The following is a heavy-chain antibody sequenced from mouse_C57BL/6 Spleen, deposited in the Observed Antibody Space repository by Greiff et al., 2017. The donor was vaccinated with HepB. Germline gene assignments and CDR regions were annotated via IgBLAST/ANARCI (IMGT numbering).Heavy chain of an antibody. V-gene: IGHV3-6*01. CDR3: AREELGRWYFDV. CDR2: ISYDGSN. D-gene: IGHD4-1*01. Sequence: EVQLVESGPGLVKPSQSLSLTCSVTGYSITSGYYWNWIRQFPGNKLEWMGYISYDGSNNYNPSLKNRISITRDTSKNQFFLKLNSVTTEDTATYYCAREELGRWYFDVWGTGTTVTVSS. J-gene: IGHJ1*03. CDR1: GYSITSGYY.